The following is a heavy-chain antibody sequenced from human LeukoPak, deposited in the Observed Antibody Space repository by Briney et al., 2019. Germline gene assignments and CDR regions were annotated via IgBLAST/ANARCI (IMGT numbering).Heavy chain of an antibody. J-gene: IGHJ4*02. V-gene: IGHV1-2*02. Sequence: VASVKVYCKASGYTFTGYYIHWVRQAPGQGLEWMGWISPSSGGTNYALKFQGRVTMTRDTSSNTAYMELSRLRSDDTAVYYCARDGPGKKSNYDYGGEGTLVTVSS. CDR1: GYTFTGYY. CDR2: ISPSSGGT. CDR3: ARDGPGKKSNYDY.